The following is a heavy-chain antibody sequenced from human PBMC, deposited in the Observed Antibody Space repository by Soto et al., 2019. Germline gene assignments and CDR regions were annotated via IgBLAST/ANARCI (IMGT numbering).Heavy chain of an antibody. CDR2: IYNYEEVKFYASLT. CDR3: ARDYGPSYADHTNVGWGLDV. D-gene: IGHD2-8*01. V-gene: IGHV4-61*01. CDR1: GGSVNSGSYY. Sequence: QVQLQESGPGLVKTSETLSLTCTVSGGSVNSGSYYWTWIRQPPGKGLEWIGYIYNYEEVKFYASLTNYLPSLKTRGTISIDTSKNQFSVELRSVSAADTAVYYCARDYGPSYADHTNVGWGLDVWGQATAVTVCS. J-gene: IGHJ6*02.